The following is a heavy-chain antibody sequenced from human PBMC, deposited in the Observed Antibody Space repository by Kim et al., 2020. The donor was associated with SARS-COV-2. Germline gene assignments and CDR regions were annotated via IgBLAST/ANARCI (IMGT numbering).Heavy chain of an antibody. J-gene: IGHJ4*02. Sequence: GGSLRLSCAASGFTFSRRAMSWVRQVPGKGLEWIASVNNNNNPYYADSVKGRFTVSRDIPKDTLYLQMISLRADDTALYYCSKDHPSSGWPTFDSCVQRT. D-gene: IGHD6-19*01. V-gene: IGHV3-23*05. CDR3: SKDHPSSGWPTFDS. CDR1: GFTFSRRA. CDR2: VNNNNNP.